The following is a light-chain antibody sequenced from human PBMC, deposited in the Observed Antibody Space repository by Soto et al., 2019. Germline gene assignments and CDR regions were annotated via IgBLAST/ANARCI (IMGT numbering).Light chain of an antibody. CDR2: GAS. Sequence: EIVLTQSPGTLSLSPGERATLSCRASQSVSSSYLAWYQQKPGQAPRLLIYGASSRATGIPDRFSGSGSGTDFTLTISRLEPEDLAVYYCQQYGSSPPTFGKGTKV. CDR1: QSVSSSY. V-gene: IGKV3-20*01. J-gene: IGKJ1*01. CDR3: QQYGSSPPT.